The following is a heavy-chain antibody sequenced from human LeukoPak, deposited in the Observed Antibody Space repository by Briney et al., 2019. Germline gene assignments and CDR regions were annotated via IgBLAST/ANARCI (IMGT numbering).Heavy chain of an antibody. J-gene: IGHJ1*01. V-gene: IGHV4-59*01. CDR2: IYYSGST. CDR1: GGSISSYY. D-gene: IGHD6-19*01. CDR3: ARGGWYPESFQH. Sequence: PSETLSLTCTVSGGSISSYYWNWIRQPPGKGVEWIGYIYYSGSTNYNPSLKSRVTISVDTSKNQFSLKLSSVTAADTAAYYCARGGWYPESFQHWGQGALVTVSS.